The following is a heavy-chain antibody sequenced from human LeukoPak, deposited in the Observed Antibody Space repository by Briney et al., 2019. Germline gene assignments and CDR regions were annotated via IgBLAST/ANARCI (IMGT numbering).Heavy chain of an antibody. CDR3: ARGELGYCSSTSCPFDY. CDR1: GFTLSSYN. Sequence: PGGSLRLSCAASGFTLSSYNMWWVRQAPGKGLEWVSVIYSGGSTYYADSVKGRFTISRDNSKNTLYLQMNSLRAEDTAVYYCARGELGYCSSTSCPFDYWGQGTLVTVSS. CDR2: IYSGGST. V-gene: IGHV3-66*02. J-gene: IGHJ4*02. D-gene: IGHD2-2*01.